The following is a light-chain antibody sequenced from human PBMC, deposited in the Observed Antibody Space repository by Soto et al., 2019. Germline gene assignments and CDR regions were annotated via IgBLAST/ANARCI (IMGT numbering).Light chain of an antibody. V-gene: IGLV1-51*02. CDR1: HSNIGNNY. CDR3: GTWDDSAYASLV. J-gene: IGLJ3*02. Sequence: QSVLTQPPSVSAAPGQKVTISCSGSHSNIGNNYVCWYQQLPGTAPRLLIFENDKRLSGVPDRFSGSKSATSATLDITGRQAGDEADYFCGTWDDSAYASLVFGGGTKLTVL. CDR2: END.